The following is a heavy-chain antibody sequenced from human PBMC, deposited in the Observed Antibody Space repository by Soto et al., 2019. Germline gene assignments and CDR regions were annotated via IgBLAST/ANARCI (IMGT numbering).Heavy chain of an antibody. CDR2: IRSKAYGGTT. V-gene: IGHV3-49*03. CDR3: TRAVKWELLYDAFDI. J-gene: IGHJ3*02. Sequence: PGGSLRLSCTASGFTFGDYAMSWFRQAPGKGLEWVGFIRSKAYGGTTGYAASVKGRFTISRDDSKSIAYLQMNSLKTEDTAVYYCTRAVKWELLYDAFDIWGQGTMVTVSS. D-gene: IGHD1-26*01. CDR1: GFTFGDYA.